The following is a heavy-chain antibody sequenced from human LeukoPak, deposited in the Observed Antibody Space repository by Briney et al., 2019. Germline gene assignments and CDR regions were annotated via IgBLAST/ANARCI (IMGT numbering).Heavy chain of an antibody. CDR2: ISGSGGST. V-gene: IGHV3-23*01. CDR3: AKVRLGGSYDFDY. CDR1: GFTFSSYA. D-gene: IGHD1-26*01. Sequence: QTGGSLRLSCAASGFTFSSYAMSWVRQAPRKGLEWVSAISGSGGSTYYADSVKGRFTISRDNSKNTLYLQMNSLRAEDTAVYYCAKVRLGGSYDFDYWGQGTLVTVSS. J-gene: IGHJ4*02.